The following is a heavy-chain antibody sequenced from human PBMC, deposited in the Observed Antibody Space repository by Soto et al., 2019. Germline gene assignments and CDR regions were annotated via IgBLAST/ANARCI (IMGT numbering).Heavy chain of an antibody. CDR3: AREWYDFWSGYYTDY. Sequence: ASVKVSCKASGYTFTSYGISWVRQAPGQGLEWMGWISAYNGNTNYAQKLQGRVTMTTDTSTSIAYMELRSLRSDDTAVYYCAREWYDFWSGYYTDYWGQGTLVTVSS. J-gene: IGHJ4*02. CDR2: ISAYNGNT. CDR1: GYTFTSYG. D-gene: IGHD3-3*01. V-gene: IGHV1-18*04.